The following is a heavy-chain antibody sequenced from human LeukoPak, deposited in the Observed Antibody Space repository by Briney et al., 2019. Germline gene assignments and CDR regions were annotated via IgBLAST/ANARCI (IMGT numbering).Heavy chain of an antibody. J-gene: IGHJ4*02. Sequence: PGGSLRLSCAASVFTFSSYSMHWVRQAPGKGLEWVAVISYDGSNKYYADSVKGRFTISRDNSKNTLYLQMNSLRAEDTAVYYCANSPGSGWSGFDYWGQGTLVAVSS. CDR1: VFTFSSYS. CDR3: ANSPGSGWSGFDY. CDR2: ISYDGSNK. D-gene: IGHD6-19*01. V-gene: IGHV3-30*18.